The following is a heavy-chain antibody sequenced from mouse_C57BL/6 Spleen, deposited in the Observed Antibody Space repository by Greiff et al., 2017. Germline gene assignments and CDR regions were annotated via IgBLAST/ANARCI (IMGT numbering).Heavy chain of an antibody. CDR1: GYTFTSYW. CDR3: ARGGSTMVTTVDY. J-gene: IGHJ2*01. V-gene: IGHV1-69*01. Sequence: VQLQQSGAELVMPGASVKLSCKASGYTFTSYWMHWVKQRPGQGLEWIGEIDPSDSYTNYNQKFKGKSTLTVDKSSSTAYMQLSSLTSEDSAVYYCARGGSTMVTTVDYWGQGTTLTVSS. D-gene: IGHD2-2*01. CDR2: IDPSDSYT.